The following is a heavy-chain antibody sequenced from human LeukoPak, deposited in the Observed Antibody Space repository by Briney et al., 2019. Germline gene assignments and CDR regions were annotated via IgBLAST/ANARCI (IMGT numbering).Heavy chain of an antibody. D-gene: IGHD4-17*01. J-gene: IGHJ5*02. CDR1: GYSISSGYY. Sequence: SETLSLTCTVSGYSISSGYYWGWIRQPPGKGLEWIGSIYHSGSTYYNPSLKSRVTISVDTSKNQFSLKLSSVTAADTAVYYCARDTTAGFAPWAQGTRVPVSS. CDR3: ARDTTAGFAP. V-gene: IGHV4-38-2*02. CDR2: IYHSGST.